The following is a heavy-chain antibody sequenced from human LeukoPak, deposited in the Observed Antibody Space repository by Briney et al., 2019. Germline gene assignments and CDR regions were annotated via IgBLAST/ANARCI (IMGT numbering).Heavy chain of an antibody. D-gene: IGHD6-19*01. CDR1: GGSISSSNYY. J-gene: IGHJ5*02. CDR2: IYYSGNT. V-gene: IGHV4-39*01. CDR3: ARRRAGRDWFDP. Sequence: SEALSLTCAVSGGSISSSNYYWGWIRQPPGQGLEWIGSIYYSGNTYYNPSLKSRVTISVDTSKNQFSLKLSSVTATDAAVYYCARRRAGRDWFDPWGQGTLVTVSS.